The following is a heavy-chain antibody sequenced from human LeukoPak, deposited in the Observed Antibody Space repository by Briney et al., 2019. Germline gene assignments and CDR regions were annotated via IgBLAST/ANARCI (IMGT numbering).Heavy chain of an antibody. CDR2: INHSGST. V-gene: IGHV4-34*01. J-gene: IGHJ4*02. CDR3: ARGDNRGEYYFDY. CDR1: GGSFSGYY. Sequence: SETLSLTCAVYGGSFSGYYWSWIRQPPGKGLEWIGEINHSGSTNYNPSLKSRVTISVDTSKNQFSLKLSSVTAADTAVYYCARGDNRGEYYFDYWGQGTLVTVSS. D-gene: IGHD3-10*01.